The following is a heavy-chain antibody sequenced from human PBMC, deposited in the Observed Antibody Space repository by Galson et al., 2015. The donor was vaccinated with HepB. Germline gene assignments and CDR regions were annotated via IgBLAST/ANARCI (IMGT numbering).Heavy chain of an antibody. CDR3: ARGGPYSYGYFDY. CDR2: ISSSSSYT. V-gene: IGHV3-11*06. Sequence: SLRLSCAASGFNFSDYYMSWVRQAPGKGLEWVSYISSSSSYTNYADSVKGRFTISRDNAKNSLYLQMNSLRAEDTAVYYCARGGPYSYGYFDYWGQGTLVTVSS. J-gene: IGHJ4*02. CDR1: GFNFSDYY. D-gene: IGHD5-18*01.